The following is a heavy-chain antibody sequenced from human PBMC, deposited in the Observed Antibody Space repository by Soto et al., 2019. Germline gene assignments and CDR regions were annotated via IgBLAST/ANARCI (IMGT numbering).Heavy chain of an antibody. CDR2: ISCNSSSI. CDR3: AKDAITMVRGVISYYGMDV. D-gene: IGHD3-10*01. Sequence: PGGSLRLSCAASGFTFNSVNMNWVRQAPGKGLEWVSGISCNSSSICYADSVKGRFTISRDNAKNSLYLQMNSLRAEDTALYYCAKDAITMVRGVISYYGMDVWGQGTTVTVSS. J-gene: IGHJ6*02. V-gene: IGHV3-9*01. CDR1: GFTFNSVN.